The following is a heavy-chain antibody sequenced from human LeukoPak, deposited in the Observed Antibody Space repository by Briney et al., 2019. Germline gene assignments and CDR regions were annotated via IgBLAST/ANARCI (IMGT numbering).Heavy chain of an antibody. V-gene: IGHV4-61*02. Sequence: SETLSLTCTVSGGSISSGSYYWSWIRQPAGKGLEWIGRIYTSGSTNYNPSLKSRVTISVDTSKNQFSLKLSSVTAADTAVYYCARAHLPPGFDLWGRGTLVTVSS. CDR2: IYTSGST. J-gene: IGHJ2*01. CDR1: GGSISSGSYY. CDR3: ARAHLPPGFDL.